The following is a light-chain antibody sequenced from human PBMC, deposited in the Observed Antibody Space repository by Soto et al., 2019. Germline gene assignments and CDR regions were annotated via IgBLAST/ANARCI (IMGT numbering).Light chain of an antibody. J-gene: IGLJ1*01. Sequence: SALAQPASVSGSPGQSITISCTGSFSDIAVFNYVSWYQQHPGRAPKLLIYQVTSRASGVSHRFSGSKSGNTASLTISGLQPEDEAEYYCNSYSSTNFYVFGTGTKVTVL. CDR2: QVT. V-gene: IGLV2-14*01. CDR1: FSDIAVFNY. CDR3: NSYSSTNFYV.